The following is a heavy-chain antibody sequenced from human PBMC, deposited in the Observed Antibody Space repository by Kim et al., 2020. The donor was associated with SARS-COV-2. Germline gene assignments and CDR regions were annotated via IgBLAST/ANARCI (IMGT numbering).Heavy chain of an antibody. CDR3: ARHGRAGYQLLSGYFDY. CDR2: IYYSGST. J-gene: IGHJ4*02. CDR1: GVFISSSSYY. D-gene: IGHD2-2*01. V-gene: IGHV4-39*01. Sequence: SETLSLTCTGSGVFISSSSYYWVWKRQPPGKGLEWIGSIYYSGSTYYNPSLKSRFTISVDTSKNQFSLKLSPVTAADTAVYYCARHGRAGYQLLSGYFDYWGQGTLVTVSS.